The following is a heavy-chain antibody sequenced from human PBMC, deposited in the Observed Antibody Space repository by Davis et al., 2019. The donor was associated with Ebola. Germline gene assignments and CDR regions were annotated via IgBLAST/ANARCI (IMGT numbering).Heavy chain of an antibody. V-gene: IGHV3-21*01. D-gene: IGHD5-12*01. CDR3: ARVWLHLDY. Sequence: GESLKISCAASGFTFSSYSMNWVRQAPGKGLEWVSSISSSSSYIYYADSVKGRFTISRNNAKNSLYLQMNSLRAEDTAVYYCARVWLHLDYWGQGTLVTVSS. CDR1: GFTFSSYS. J-gene: IGHJ4*02. CDR2: ISSSSSYI.